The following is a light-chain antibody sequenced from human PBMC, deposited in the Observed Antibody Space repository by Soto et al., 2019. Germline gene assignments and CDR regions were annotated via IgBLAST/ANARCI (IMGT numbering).Light chain of an antibody. Sequence: EIVLTQSPGTLFLSPGERATLSCRASQSVSNSYLAWYQQKPGQAPRLLIYGASSRATGIPDRFSGSGSGKDFTLTISRLEPEDFAVYYCQQYGSSPRTFGQGPKVEIK. V-gene: IGKV3-20*01. CDR1: QSVSNSY. CDR2: GAS. J-gene: IGKJ1*01. CDR3: QQYGSSPRT.